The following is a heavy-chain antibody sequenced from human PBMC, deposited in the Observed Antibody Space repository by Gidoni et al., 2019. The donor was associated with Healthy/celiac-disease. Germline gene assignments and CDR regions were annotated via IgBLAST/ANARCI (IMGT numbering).Heavy chain of an antibody. CDR2: ICGSGGST. V-gene: IGHV3-23*01. Sequence: EVQLLESGGGLVQPGGSLRLFCQASGFTFSRYALSWVRPAPGKGLEWVSAICGSGGSTYYADSVKGRFTISRDNSKNTLYLQMNSLRAEDTAVYYCAKFVVGMVAATRGRGYFDYWGQGTLVTVSS. CDR3: AKFVVGMVAATRGRGYFDY. D-gene: IGHD2-15*01. J-gene: IGHJ4*02. CDR1: GFTFSRYA.